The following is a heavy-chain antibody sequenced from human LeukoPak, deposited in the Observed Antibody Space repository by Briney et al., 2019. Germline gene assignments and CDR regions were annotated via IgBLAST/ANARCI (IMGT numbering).Heavy chain of an antibody. J-gene: IGHJ3*02. D-gene: IGHD3-16*01. Sequence: GGSLRLSCVASGFTFSNYWMSWIRQAPGKGLEWVSYIGTSGSTIYYADSVKGRFTVSRDSAKNSLFLQMNSLRAEDTAVYYCARVRGSSGFPFDIWGQGTMVTVSS. V-gene: IGHV3-11*01. CDR2: IGTSGSTI. CDR1: GFTFSNYW. CDR3: ARVRGSSGFPFDI.